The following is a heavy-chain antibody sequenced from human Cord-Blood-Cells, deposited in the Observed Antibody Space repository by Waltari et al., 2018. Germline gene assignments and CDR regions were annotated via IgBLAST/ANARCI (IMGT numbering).Heavy chain of an antibody. CDR3: ARSAGGYDYYYYGMDV. CDR2: INPNSGGT. D-gene: IGHD5-12*01. CDR1: GYTFTGYY. J-gene: IGHJ6*02. Sequence: QLPLVQPGAEVTKPGASLKVSCNASGYTFTGYYMHWVRQAPEQGLEWMGEINPNSGGTNNAQKFQGWVTMTRDTSVSTAYMELSRLRSDDTAVYYCARSAGGYDYYYYGMDVWGQGTTVTVSS. V-gene: IGHV1-2*04.